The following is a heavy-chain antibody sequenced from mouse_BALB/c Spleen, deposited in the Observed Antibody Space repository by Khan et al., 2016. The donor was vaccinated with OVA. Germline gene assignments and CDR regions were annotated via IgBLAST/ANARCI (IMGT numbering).Heavy chain of an antibody. CDR2: IDPANGNT. V-gene: IGHV14-3*02. CDR1: GFNIKDTY. CDR3: ARDYWDVFAY. D-gene: IGHD4-1*01. Sequence: VQLKQSGAELVKPGASVKLSCTASGFNIKDTYMHWVKQRPEQGLEWMGRIDPANGNTKYDPNFQGKAIITDDTSSHTPYLQISSLKADDTAVDYCARDYWDVFAYWGQGTLVTVSA. J-gene: IGHJ3*01.